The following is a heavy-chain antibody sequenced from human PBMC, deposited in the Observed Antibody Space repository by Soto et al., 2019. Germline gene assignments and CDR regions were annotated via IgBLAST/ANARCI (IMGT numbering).Heavy chain of an antibody. V-gene: IGHV5-51*01. Sequence: GESLKISCKGSGYSFSNYWIGWVRQMPGKGLEWMGIIYPGDSDTRYSPSFQGQVTISADKSISIAYLQWSSLKASDTAMYYCARHRHLGYCSSTSCYDYYYYYMDVWGKGTTVTVSS. CDR3: ARHRHLGYCSSTSCYDYYYYYMDV. CDR1: GYSFSNYW. D-gene: IGHD2-2*01. CDR2: IYPGDSDT. J-gene: IGHJ6*03.